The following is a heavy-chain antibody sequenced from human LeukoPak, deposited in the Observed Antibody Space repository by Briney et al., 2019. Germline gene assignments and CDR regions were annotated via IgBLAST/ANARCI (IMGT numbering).Heavy chain of an antibody. V-gene: IGHV3-33*01. CDR2: IWYDGGDI. J-gene: IGHJ5*02. CDR3: AREGGIVVRPAANWFDP. CDR1: GFSFSSYG. Sequence: GGSLRLSCAASGFSFSSYGMHWVRQPPGKGLEWVAAIWYDGGDIHYEESVKGRFTISRDNSKNTLYLQLSSLRAEDTAVYHCAREGGIVVRPAANWFDPWGQGTLVTVSS. D-gene: IGHD2-2*01.